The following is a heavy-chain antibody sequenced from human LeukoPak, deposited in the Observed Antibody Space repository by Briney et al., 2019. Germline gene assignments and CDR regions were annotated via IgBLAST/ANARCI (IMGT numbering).Heavy chain of an antibody. D-gene: IGHD3-10*01. V-gene: IGHV7-4-1*02. CDR2: INTNTGNP. CDR3: ARVREVGESPPLMFDY. Sequence: ASVKVSCKASGYTFTSYAMNWVRQAPGQGLEWMGWINTNTGNPTYAQGFTGQFVFSLDTSVSTAYLQISSLKAEDTAVYYCARVREVGESPPLMFDYWGQGTLVTVSS. J-gene: IGHJ4*02. CDR1: GYTFTSYA.